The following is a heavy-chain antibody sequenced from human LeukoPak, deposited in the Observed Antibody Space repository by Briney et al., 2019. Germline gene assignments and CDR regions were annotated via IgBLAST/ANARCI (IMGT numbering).Heavy chain of an antibody. CDR1: GDSISTYY. CDR2: IYGSGST. Sequence: SETLSLTCTVSGDSISTYYWSWIRQPPGKGLEWIGYIYGSGSTNYNPPLKSRVTISEDTSKNQFSLKLSSVTAADTALYYCARDRGGAIDYWGQGSLVTVSS. D-gene: IGHD1-26*01. CDR3: ARDRGGAIDY. V-gene: IGHV4-59*01. J-gene: IGHJ4*02.